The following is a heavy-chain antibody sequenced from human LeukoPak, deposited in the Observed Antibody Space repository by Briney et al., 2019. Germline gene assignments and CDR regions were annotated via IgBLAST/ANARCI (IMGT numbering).Heavy chain of an antibody. CDR2: ISSSSSYM. CDR3: ARAGQGAFDI. CDR1: GFTFSSYT. Sequence: GGSLRLSCAASGFTFSSYTMNWVRQAPGKGLGWVSYISSSSSYMYYADSLKGRFTISRDNAKNSLYLQMNSLRAEDTAVYYCARAGQGAFDIWGQGTMVTVSS. J-gene: IGHJ3*02. V-gene: IGHV3-21*01.